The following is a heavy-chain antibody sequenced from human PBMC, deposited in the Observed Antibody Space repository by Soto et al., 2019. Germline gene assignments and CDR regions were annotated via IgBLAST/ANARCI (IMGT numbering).Heavy chain of an antibody. CDR1: GFTFGTYA. D-gene: IGHD3-22*01. CDR3: AKVGDASGYYYDFDY. V-gene: IGHV3-23*01. CDR2: ISGSGGST. Sequence: LRLSCAASGFTFGTYAMSWVRQAPGKGLEWVSAISGSGGSTNYADSVKGRLTTSRDNSKNTLYLQMNRLRAEDTAVYYCAKVGDASGYYYDFDYWGQGTLVTVSS. J-gene: IGHJ4*02.